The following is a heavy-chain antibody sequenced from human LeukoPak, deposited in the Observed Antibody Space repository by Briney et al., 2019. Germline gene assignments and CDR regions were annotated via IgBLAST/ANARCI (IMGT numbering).Heavy chain of an antibody. CDR2: FGTRSTSI. Sequence: GGSLRLSCTASGFTFSAYSMNWIRQAPGKGLEWVSSFGTRSTSIYHAGSVKGRFAISRDNAKNSLYLQMNSLRAEDTAVYYCAREVSEGFDFWGQGTLVTVSS. V-gene: IGHV3-21*01. CDR3: AREVSEGFDF. J-gene: IGHJ4*02. CDR1: GFTFSAYS. D-gene: IGHD3-22*01.